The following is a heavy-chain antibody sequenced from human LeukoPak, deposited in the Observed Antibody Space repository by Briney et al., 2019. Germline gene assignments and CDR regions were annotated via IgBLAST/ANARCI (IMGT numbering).Heavy chain of an antibody. J-gene: IGHJ4*02. CDR1: GDTFSSYA. CDR2: IIPILGIA. CDR3: ARVGSAYSSSHFDY. D-gene: IGHD6-13*01. Sequence: ASVKVSCKASGDTFSSYAISWVRQAPGQGLEWMGRIIPILGIANYAQKFQGRVTITADKSTSTAYMELSSLRSEDTAVYYCARVGSAYSSSHFDYWGQGTLVTVSS. V-gene: IGHV1-69*04.